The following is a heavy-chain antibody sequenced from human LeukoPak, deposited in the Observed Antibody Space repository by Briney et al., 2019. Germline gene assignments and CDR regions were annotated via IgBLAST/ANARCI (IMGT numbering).Heavy chain of an antibody. J-gene: IGHJ4*02. CDR3: ARNKEAKSLDN. CDR1: GYTFTSYD. CDR2: INPNSGGT. V-gene: IGHV1-2*02. Sequence: ASVKVSCKASGYTFTSYDINWVRQAPGQGLEWMGWINPNSGGTNYAQKFQGRVTLTRDTSISTAYMELSRLRFDDTAVYYCARNKEAKSLDNWGQGTLVTVSS.